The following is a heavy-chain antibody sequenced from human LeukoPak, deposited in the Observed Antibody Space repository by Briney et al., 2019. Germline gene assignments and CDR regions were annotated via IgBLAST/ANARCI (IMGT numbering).Heavy chain of an antibody. V-gene: IGHV1-18*01. D-gene: IGHD1-26*01. CDR1: GFTFTTYG. J-gene: IGHJ4*02. CDR2: ISAYNGNT. CDR3: ARWREQVGATPPASD. Sequence: ASVKVSCKVSGFTFTTYGFSWVRQAPGQGLEWMGWISAYNGNTNYAQKFQGRVTMTTDTSTNTGYMELTSLKFDDTAVYYCARWREQVGATPPASDWGLGTLVIVSS.